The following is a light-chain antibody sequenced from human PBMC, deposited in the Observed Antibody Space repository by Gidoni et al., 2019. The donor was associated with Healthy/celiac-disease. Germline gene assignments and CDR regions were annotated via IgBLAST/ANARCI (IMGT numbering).Light chain of an antibody. Sequence: DIVLPQPPSPLSVSPGERATLSCRASQSVRSNVAWYQQKPGQAPRLLIYGASTRATGIPARLSGSGSGTEFARTISSLQSEDFAVYYCQQYNNWPPLYTFGQXTKLEIK. CDR1: QSVRSN. CDR3: QQYNNWPPLYT. CDR2: GAS. J-gene: IGKJ2*01. V-gene: IGKV3-15*01.